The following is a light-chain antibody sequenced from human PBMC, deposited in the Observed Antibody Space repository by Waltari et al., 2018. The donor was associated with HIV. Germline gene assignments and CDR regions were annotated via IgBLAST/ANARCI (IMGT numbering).Light chain of an antibody. CDR3: SSYAGSNNYV. J-gene: IGLJ1*01. Sequence: QSDLTQPASVSGSPGQSITISCTGTSSDVGGYNYVSWYQQHSGKAPKLMIYEVSNRPSGVSNRFSGSKSGNTASLTISGLQAEDEAYYYCSSYAGSNNYVFGTGTKVTVL. V-gene: IGLV2-14*01. CDR2: EVS. CDR1: SSDVGGYNY.